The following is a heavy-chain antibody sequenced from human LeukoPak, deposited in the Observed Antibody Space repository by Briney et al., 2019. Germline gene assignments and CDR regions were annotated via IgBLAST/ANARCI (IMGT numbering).Heavy chain of an antibody. CDR2: IYYSGST. CDR1: GGSISSYY. J-gene: IGHJ4*02. Sequence: SETLSLTCTVSGGSISSYYWSWIRQPPGKALEWIGYIYYSGSTNYNPSLKSRVTISVDTSKNQFSLKLSSVTAADTAVYYCAREGDSGYDTFDYWGQGTLVTVSS. V-gene: IGHV4-59*01. CDR3: AREGDSGYDTFDY. D-gene: IGHD5-12*01.